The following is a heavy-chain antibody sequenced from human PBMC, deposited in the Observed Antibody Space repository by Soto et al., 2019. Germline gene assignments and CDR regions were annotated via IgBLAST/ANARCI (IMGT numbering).Heavy chain of an antibody. J-gene: IGHJ6*04. D-gene: IGHD3-10*01. CDR2: IYSGGNT. CDR1: GFAVRHNY. V-gene: IGHV3-53*04. Sequence: VQLVESGGGLVQPGGSLRLSCTASGFAVRHNYMTWVRQAPGKGLEWVSLIYSGGNTAYANSVKGSFTITRHTSQNPLNLHLNSLRAEDKAAYYCERKTDPIPSGGDVWGIGTAVTVSS. CDR3: ERKTDPIPSGGDV.